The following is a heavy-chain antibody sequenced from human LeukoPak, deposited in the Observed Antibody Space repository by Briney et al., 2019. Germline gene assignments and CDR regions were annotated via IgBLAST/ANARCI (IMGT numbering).Heavy chain of an antibody. D-gene: IGHD6-19*01. CDR3: ARGGSSGWYGIDY. V-gene: IGHV4-59*11. CDR1: GGSISSHY. J-gene: IGHJ4*02. CDR2: VYYSGST. Sequence: PSETLSLTSTVSGGSISSHYWSWIRQPPGKGLEWIGCVYYSGSTNYNPSLKSRVTISVDTSKNQFSLELSSVTAADTAVYYCARGGSSGWYGIDYWGQGTLVTVSS.